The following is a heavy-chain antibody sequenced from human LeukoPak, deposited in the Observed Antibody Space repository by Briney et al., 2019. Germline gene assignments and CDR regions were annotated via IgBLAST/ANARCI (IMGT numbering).Heavy chain of an antibody. J-gene: IGHJ4*02. Sequence: SQTLSLTCAISGDSVSSNSAAWNWIRQSPSRGLEWLGRTYYRSKWYSAYAVSVKSRITINPDTSKNQFFLQLNSVTPEDTAVYYCSRTAGVAAAAGTQFDYWGQGTLVTVSS. CDR3: SRTAGVAAAAGTQFDY. CDR1: GDSVSSNSAA. V-gene: IGHV6-1*01. D-gene: IGHD6-13*01. CDR2: TYYRSKWYS.